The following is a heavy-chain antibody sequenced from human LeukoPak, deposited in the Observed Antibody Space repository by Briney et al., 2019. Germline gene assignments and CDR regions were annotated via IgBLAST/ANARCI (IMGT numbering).Heavy chain of an antibody. CDR2: MNPNSGNT. V-gene: IGHV1-8*01. J-gene: IGHJ5*02. Sequence: GASVNVSCKASGYTFTSYDINWVRQATGQGLEWMGWMNPNSGNTGYAQKFQGRVTMTTDTSTSTAYMELRSLRSDDTAVYYCARVRAPSEQQLSPNWFDPWGQGTLVTVSS. D-gene: IGHD6-13*01. CDR1: GYTFTSYD. CDR3: ARVRAPSEQQLSPNWFDP.